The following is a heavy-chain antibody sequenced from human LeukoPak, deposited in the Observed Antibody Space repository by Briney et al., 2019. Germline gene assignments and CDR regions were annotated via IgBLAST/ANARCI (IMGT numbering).Heavy chain of an antibody. CDR3: ARDGSGLAVRGWFDF. V-gene: IGHV4-34*01. Sequence: SETLSLTCAVYGGSFSGYYWSWIRQPPGKGLEWIGEINHSGSTNYNPSLKSRVTISVDTSKNQFSLKLSSVTAADTAVYYCARDGSGLAVRGWFDFWGQGTLVTVSS. CDR2: INHSGST. CDR1: GGSFSGYY. D-gene: IGHD3-10*01. J-gene: IGHJ5*01.